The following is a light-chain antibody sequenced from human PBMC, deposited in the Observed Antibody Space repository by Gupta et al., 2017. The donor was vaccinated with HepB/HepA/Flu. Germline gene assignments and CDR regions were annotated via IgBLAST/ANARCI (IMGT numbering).Light chain of an antibody. Sequence: QSALPQPASVSGSPGQSITISCTGTNSDFGDINYVSWYQQHPGKAPKLLISEVNNRPPGIAIRFSGSKSGNTASLTISGLQPEDEADYYCSSFTYTTTLVVFGGGTKLTVL. V-gene: IGLV2-14*03. CDR3: SSFTYTTTLVV. J-gene: IGLJ2*01. CDR2: EVN. CDR1: NSDFGDINY.